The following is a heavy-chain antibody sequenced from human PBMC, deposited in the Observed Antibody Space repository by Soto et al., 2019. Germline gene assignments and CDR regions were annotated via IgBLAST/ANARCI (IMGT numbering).Heavy chain of an antibody. Sequence: QITLKESGPTLVKPTQTLTLTCTISGFSLTTDRVGVGWIRQPPGEALEWLAVIYWDDSKTYRPSLESRLTITKDTSKNQVALTMTNMDSLDTATYYCAHAYGGRSLYWGQGTLVTLPS. CDR1: GFSLTTDRVG. V-gene: IGHV2-5*02. CDR2: IYWDDSK. D-gene: IGHD1-26*01. CDR3: AHAYGGRSLY. J-gene: IGHJ4*02.